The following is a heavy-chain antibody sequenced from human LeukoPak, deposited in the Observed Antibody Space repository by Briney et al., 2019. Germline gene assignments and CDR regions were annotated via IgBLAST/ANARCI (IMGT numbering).Heavy chain of an antibody. CDR2: ISGSGGST. J-gene: IGHJ4*02. CDR1: GFTFHEFA. Sequence: PGGSLRLSCTAAGFTFHEFAIHWVRQAPGKGLEWVSAISGSGGSTYYADSVKGRFTISRDNSKNTLYLQMNSLRAEDTAVYYCAKALYYDSSGYYDYWGQGTLVTVSS. CDR3: AKALYYDSSGYYDY. D-gene: IGHD3-22*01. V-gene: IGHV3-23*01.